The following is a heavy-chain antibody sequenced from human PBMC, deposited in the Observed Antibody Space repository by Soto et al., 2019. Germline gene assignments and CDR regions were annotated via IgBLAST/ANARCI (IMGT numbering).Heavy chain of an antibody. Sequence: ETLSLTCAVYGGSFSGYYWSWIRQPPGKGLEWIGEINHSGSTNYNPSLKSRVTISVDTSKNQFSLKLSSVTAADTAVYYCARFSRATPRDWFDPWGQGTLVTVSS. CDR1: GGSFSGYY. V-gene: IGHV4-34*01. J-gene: IGHJ5*02. CDR3: ARFSRATPRDWFDP. CDR2: INHSGST.